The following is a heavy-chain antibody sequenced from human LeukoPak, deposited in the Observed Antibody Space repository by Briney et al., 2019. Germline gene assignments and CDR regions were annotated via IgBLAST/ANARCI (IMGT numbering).Heavy chain of an antibody. D-gene: IGHD2-15*01. CDR3: AGTIRYCSGGSRYSDAFDI. V-gene: IGHV5-51*01. CDR2: IYPGDSDT. Sequence: GESLKISCKGSGYSFTSYWIGWVRQMPGKGLEWMGIIYPGDSDTRYSPSFQGQVTISADKSISTAYLQWSSLKASDTAMYYCAGTIRYCSGGSRYSDAFDIWGQGTMVTVSS. CDR1: GYSFTSYW. J-gene: IGHJ3*02.